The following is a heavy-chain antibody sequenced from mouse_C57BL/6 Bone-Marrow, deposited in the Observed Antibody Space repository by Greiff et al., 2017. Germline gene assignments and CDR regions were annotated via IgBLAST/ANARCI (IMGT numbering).Heavy chain of an antibody. CDR1: GYTFTSYW. D-gene: IGHD2-1*01. V-gene: IGHV1-72*01. J-gene: IGHJ1*03. CDR2: IDPNSGGT. CDR3: AHGNYFYWYCAV. Sequence: QVQLKQPGAELVKPGASVKLSCKASGYTFTSYWMHWVKQRPGRGLEWIGRIDPNSGGTKYNEKFKSKATLTVDKPSSTAYMQLSSLTSEDSAVYYCAHGNYFYWYCAVWGTGTTVTVSS.